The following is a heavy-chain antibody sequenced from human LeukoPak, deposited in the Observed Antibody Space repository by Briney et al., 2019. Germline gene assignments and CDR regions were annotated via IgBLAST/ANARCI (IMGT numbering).Heavy chain of an antibody. CDR3: ARELADYYGSGSEPLNWFDP. CDR1: GASISSYY. J-gene: IGHJ5*02. Sequence: SETLSLTCTVSGASISSYYWSWIRKPPGKGLEWIGYTYYSGSTNYNPSLKSRVTISVDTSKNQFSLKLSSVTAADTAVYYCARELADYYGSGSEPLNWFDPWGQGTLVTVSS. D-gene: IGHD3-10*01. V-gene: IGHV4-59*01. CDR2: TYYSGST.